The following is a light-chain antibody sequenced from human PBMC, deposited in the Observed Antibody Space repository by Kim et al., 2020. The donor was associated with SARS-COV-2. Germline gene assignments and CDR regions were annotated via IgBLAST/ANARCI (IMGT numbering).Light chain of an antibody. J-gene: IGKJ2*01. CDR3: HQYGTSPT. CDR1: QSIIDVY. Sequence: SLSPGERATLSCRASQSIIDVYLAWYQQKPGQAPRLLIYGTTSRATGIPDRFSGSGSGTDFTLTISRLEPEDFAVYFCHQYGTSPTFGQGTKLEI. CDR2: GTT. V-gene: IGKV3-20*01.